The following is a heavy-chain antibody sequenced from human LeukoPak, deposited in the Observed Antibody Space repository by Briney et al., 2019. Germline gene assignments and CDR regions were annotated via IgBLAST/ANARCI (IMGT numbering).Heavy chain of an antibody. J-gene: IGHJ4*02. D-gene: IGHD2-15*01. Sequence: PGGSLRLSCAASGFTFTTYSMTCVRQAPGRGLEWVARIKEDGSDIHYVDSVKGRFTLSRDNARNSLYLQMNSLIDEDTAVYYCAREWWFLDYWGQGTLVTVSS. CDR3: AREWWFLDY. CDR2: IKEDGSDI. CDR1: GFTFTTYS. V-gene: IGHV3-7*05.